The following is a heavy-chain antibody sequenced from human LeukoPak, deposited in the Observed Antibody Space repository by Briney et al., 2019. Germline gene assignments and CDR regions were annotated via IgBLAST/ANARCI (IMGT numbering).Heavy chain of an antibody. CDR1: GFTFSSYA. CDR3: AKDEGYCSSTSCYSPLDY. J-gene: IGHJ4*02. D-gene: IGHD2-2*02. Sequence: GGSLRLSCAASGFTFSSYAMSWVRQAPGKGLEWVSAISGSGGSTYYADSVKGRFTISRDNSKNTLYLQMNSLRAEDTAVYYCAKDEGYCSSTSCYSPLDYWGQGTLVTVSS. V-gene: IGHV3-23*01. CDR2: ISGSGGST.